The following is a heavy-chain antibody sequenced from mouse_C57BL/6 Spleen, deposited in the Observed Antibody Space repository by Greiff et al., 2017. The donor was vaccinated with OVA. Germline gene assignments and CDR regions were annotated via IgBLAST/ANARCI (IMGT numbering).Heavy chain of an antibody. Sequence: QVQLQQSGPGLVAPSQSLSITCPVSGFSLTSYGVHWVRQPPGKGLEWLVVIWSDGSTTYNSALKSRLSISKDNSKSQVFLKMNSLQTDDTAMYYCARHDDGYYDFAMDYWGQGTSVTVSS. CDR2: IWSDGST. J-gene: IGHJ4*01. V-gene: IGHV2-6-1*01. CDR3: ARHDDGYYDFAMDY. D-gene: IGHD2-3*01. CDR1: GFSLTSYG.